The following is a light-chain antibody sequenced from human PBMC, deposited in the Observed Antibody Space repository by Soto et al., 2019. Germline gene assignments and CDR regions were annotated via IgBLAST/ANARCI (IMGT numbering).Light chain of an antibody. CDR1: SSDVGAYNY. J-gene: IGLJ1*01. V-gene: IGLV2-8*01. CDR3: SSYAGTNNFDV. Sequence: SVLTQPPSASGSPGRSVTISCTGTSSDVGAYNYVSWYQQHPGKAPKVMIYEVSKRPSGVPDRFSGSKSDNTASLTVSGLQAEDEADYYCSSYAGTNNFDVFGTGTKLTVL. CDR2: EVS.